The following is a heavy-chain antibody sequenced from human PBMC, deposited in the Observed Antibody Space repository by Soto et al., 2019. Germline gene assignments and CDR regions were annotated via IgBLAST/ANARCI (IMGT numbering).Heavy chain of an antibody. CDR3: VKGNQLLRYYFEF. CDR2: ITSDGDST. J-gene: IGHJ4*01. D-gene: IGHD2-15*01. V-gene: IGHV3-64D*06. Sequence: GGSLRLSCSVSGFTFSKYAMHWVRQAPGKGLEYVSGITSDGDSTWHADSVKDRFTISRDNSKNTLFLQMSSLRVEDTAIYFCVKGNQLLRYYFEFWGPGTLVT. CDR1: GFTFSKYA.